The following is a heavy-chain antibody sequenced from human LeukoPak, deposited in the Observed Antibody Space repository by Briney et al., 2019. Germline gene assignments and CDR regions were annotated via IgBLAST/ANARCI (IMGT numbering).Heavy chain of an antibody. D-gene: IGHD4-17*01. CDR3: GAYGDYYY. CDR1: GFTFSTYS. CDR2: ISPNGGTT. Sequence: PGGSLRLSCSASGFTFSTYSIHWVRQAPGRGLEYVSAISPNGGTTYYADSMKGRFTIFRDNSKNTLYLQMSSLRIEDTAVYYCGAYGDYYYWGQGTRVTVSS. J-gene: IGHJ4*02. V-gene: IGHV3-64D*06.